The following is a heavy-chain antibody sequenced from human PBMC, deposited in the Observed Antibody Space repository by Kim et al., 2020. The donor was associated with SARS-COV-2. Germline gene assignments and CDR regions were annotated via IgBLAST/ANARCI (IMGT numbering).Heavy chain of an antibody. CDR3: ARDRTWGDAFDL. D-gene: IGHD3-16*01. CDR1: GFTVRSNN. J-gene: IGHJ3*01. Sequence: GGSLRLSCEASGFTVRSNNMYWIRQAPGKGLEWVAAIFVQGDTLYADSVKGRFNISRDSPKGMVYLQMDNVRGDDTARYYCARDRTWGDAFDLWGQGTVV. CDR2: IFVQGDT. V-gene: IGHV3-66*01.